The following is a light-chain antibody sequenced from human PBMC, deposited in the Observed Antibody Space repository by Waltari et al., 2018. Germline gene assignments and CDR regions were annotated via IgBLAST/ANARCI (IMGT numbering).Light chain of an antibody. CDR1: SSDVGGYNY. Sequence: QSALTQPASVSGSPGQSVTISCTGTSSDVGGYNYVSWYQQHPGKAPKLMIYDVSKRPSAVSHRFSGSKSASTASLTISGLQAEDEADYYCSSYTTSSTLVVFGGGTKLTVL. CDR3: SSYTTSSTLVV. V-gene: IGLV2-14*01. J-gene: IGLJ2*01. CDR2: DVS.